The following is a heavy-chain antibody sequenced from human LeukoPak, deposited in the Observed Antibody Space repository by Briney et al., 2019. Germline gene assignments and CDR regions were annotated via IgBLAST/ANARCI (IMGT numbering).Heavy chain of an antibody. V-gene: IGHV3-11*01. D-gene: IGHD6-19*01. CDR3: ARSIAVAGVYFDY. CDR2: IGRSGTTI. J-gene: IGHJ4*02. CDR1: GFTFSDYY. Sequence: GGSLRLSCAASGFTFSDYYMSWIRQAPGEGLEWVSYIGRSGTTIDYADSVKGRFTISRDNAKNSLYLQMSSLRAEDTAVYYCARSIAVAGVYFDYWGQGTLVTVSS.